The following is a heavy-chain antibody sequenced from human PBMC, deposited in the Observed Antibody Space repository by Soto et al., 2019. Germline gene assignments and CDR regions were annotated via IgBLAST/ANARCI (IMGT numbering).Heavy chain of an antibody. CDR3: ARIIPTYYDFWSGNNWFGP. CDR2: INHSGST. CDR1: GGSFSGYY. D-gene: IGHD3-3*01. V-gene: IGHV4-34*01. J-gene: IGHJ5*02. Sequence: SETQSLTCAVYGGSFSGYYWSWIRQPPGKGLEWIGEINHSGSTNYNPSLKSRVTISVDTSKNQFSLKLSSVTAADTAVYYCARIIPTYYDFWSGNNWFGPWGQGTLVTVSS.